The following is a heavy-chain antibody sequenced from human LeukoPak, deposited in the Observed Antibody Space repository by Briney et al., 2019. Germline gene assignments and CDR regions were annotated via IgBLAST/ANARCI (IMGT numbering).Heavy chain of an antibody. Sequence: PSETLSLTCTVSGGSISSGDYYWSWIRQPPGKGLEWIGYIYYRGSTYYNPSLKSRTTISVDPSKNQFSLKLSSVTAADTAVYYCARDPYYDFWSGYYAFDIWGQGTMVTVSS. CDR1: GGSISSGDYY. D-gene: IGHD3-3*01. CDR3: ARDPYYDFWSGYYAFDI. V-gene: IGHV4-30-4*08. J-gene: IGHJ3*02. CDR2: IYYRGST.